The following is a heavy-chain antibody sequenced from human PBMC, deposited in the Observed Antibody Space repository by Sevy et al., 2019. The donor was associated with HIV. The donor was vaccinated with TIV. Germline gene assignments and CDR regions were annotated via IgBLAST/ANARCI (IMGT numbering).Heavy chain of an antibody. CDR3: ARSDFWSGYYGNVDV. CDR1: GFTFSDHY. CDR2: TRNKANSYTT. J-gene: IGHJ6*04. Sequence: GGSLRLSCAASGFTFSDHYMDWVRQAPGKGLEWVGRTRNKANSYTTEYAASVKGRFTISRDDSMNSLYLQMNSLKTEDTAVYYCARSDFWSGYYGNVDVWGKGTTVTVSS. V-gene: IGHV3-72*01. D-gene: IGHD3-3*01.